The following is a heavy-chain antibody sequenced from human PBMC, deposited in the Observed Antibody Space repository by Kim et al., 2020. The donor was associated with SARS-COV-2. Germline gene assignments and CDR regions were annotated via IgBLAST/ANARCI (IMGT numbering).Heavy chain of an antibody. V-gene: IGHV1-18*04. CDR1: GYTFTSYG. CDR3: ARSLRVGYYDSSGLDY. D-gene: IGHD3-22*01. Sequence: ASVKVSCKASGYTFTSYGISWVRQAPGQGLEWMGWISAYNGNTNYAQKLQGRVTMTTDTSTSTAYMELRSLRSDDTAVYYCARSLRVGYYDSSGLDYWGQGTLVTVSS. J-gene: IGHJ4*02. CDR2: ISAYNGNT.